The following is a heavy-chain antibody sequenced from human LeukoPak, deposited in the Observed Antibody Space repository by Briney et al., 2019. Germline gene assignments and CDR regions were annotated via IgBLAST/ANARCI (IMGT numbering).Heavy chain of an antibody. CDR3: ARRGHGGSYPY. D-gene: IGHD1-26*01. Sequence: PGGSLRLSCAASGFTFSSYAMSWVRQAPGKALEWVSTFSGNSDSTYYADSVKGRFTLSRDNSKNTLYLQMNSLRAEDTAVYYCARRGHGGSYPYWGQGTLVTVSS. CDR1: GFTFSSYA. J-gene: IGHJ4*02. CDR2: FSGNSDST. V-gene: IGHV3-23*01.